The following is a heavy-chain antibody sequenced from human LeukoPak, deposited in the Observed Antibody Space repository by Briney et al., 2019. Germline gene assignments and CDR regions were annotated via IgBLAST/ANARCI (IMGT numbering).Heavy chain of an antibody. J-gene: IGHJ4*02. Sequence: ASVTVSCKASGYTFTGYYMNWVRQAPGQGLEWMGWINPNSGGTNYAQKFQGWVTMTRDTSISTAYMELSRLRSDDTAVYYCARYRSANYFDYWGQGTLVTVSS. CDR3: ARYRSANYFDY. D-gene: IGHD3-16*02. CDR2: INPNSGGT. CDR1: GYTFTGYY. V-gene: IGHV1-2*04.